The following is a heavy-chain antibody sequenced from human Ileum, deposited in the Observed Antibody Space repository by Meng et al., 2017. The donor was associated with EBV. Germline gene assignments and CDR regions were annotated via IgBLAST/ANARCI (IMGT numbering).Heavy chain of an antibody. CDR3: ARVMRRVNYNSGRYAKF. J-gene: IGHJ4*02. CDR1: GGSFSGYY. CDR2: SNYAGST. Sequence: QVHIQQWGAGLVKSSETLSLTCAVDGGSFSGYYWTWIRQAPGRGLEWIGESNYAGSTNYNPSLKSRVTISVDTSKKQFSLNLTSVTAADTAVYYCARVMRRVNYNSGRYAKFWGQGNLVTVSS. V-gene: IGHV4-34*01. D-gene: IGHD6-19*01.